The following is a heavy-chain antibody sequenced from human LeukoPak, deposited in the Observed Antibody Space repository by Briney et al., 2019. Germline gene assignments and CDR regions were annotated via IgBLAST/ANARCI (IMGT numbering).Heavy chain of an antibody. J-gene: IGHJ4*02. Sequence: SQTLSLTCTVSGASISRYFWNWIRQSPGKELEWIGYISSGGSTNYNPSLKSRVTISIDTSKNQFSLKLTSATAADTAIYYCARGDDYKSTLFDYWGQGTLVTVSS. D-gene: IGHD5-12*01. V-gene: IGHV4-59*01. CDR3: ARGDDYKSTLFDY. CDR1: GASISRYF. CDR2: ISSGGST.